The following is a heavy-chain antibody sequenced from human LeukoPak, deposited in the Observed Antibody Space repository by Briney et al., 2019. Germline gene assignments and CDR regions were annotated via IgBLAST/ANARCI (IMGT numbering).Heavy chain of an antibody. J-gene: IGHJ5*02. Sequence: GASVKVSCKASGGTFSSYAISWVRQAPGQGLEWMGRIIPILGIANYAQKFQGRVTITADKSTSTAYMELSSLRSEDTAVYYCARDLAGGTIIGVVITGDWFDPWGQGTLVTVSS. V-gene: IGHV1-69*04. CDR3: ARDLAGGTIIGVVITGDWFDP. D-gene: IGHD3-3*01. CDR2: IIPILGIA. CDR1: GGTFSSYA.